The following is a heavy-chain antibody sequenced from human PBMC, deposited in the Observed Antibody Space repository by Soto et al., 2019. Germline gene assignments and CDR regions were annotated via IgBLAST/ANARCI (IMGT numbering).Heavy chain of an antibody. CDR3: ARFPYSSSSAGIDY. Sequence: SVKVSCKASGGTFSSYAISWVRQAPGQGLEWMGGIIPIFGTANYAQKFQGRVTITADKSTSTAYMELSSLRSEDTAVYYCARFPYSSSSAGIDYWGQGTLVTVSS. CDR1: GGTFSSYA. J-gene: IGHJ4*02. D-gene: IGHD6-6*01. V-gene: IGHV1-69*06. CDR2: IIPIFGTA.